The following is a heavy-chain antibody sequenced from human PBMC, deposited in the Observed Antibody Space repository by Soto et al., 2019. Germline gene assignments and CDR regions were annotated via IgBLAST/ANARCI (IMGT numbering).Heavy chain of an antibody. CDR3: GRYYYDASGYPHAFDI. CDR1: GGTFSIYA. CDR2: INPRFGTA. J-gene: IGHJ3*02. D-gene: IGHD3-22*01. V-gene: IGHV1-69*01. Sequence: QVHLVQSEAEVKKPGSSVKVSCKASGGTFSIYAFSWARQAPGQGLEWMGGINPRFGTANYAQKFQGRVTITADESTSTAYMELSSLRSEDTAVYYCGRYYYDASGYPHAFDIWGQGTTVAVSS.